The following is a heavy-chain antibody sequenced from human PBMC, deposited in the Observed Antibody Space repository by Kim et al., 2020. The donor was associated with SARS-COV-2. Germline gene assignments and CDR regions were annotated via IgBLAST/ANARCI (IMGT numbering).Heavy chain of an antibody. J-gene: IGHJ6*02. CDR3: ARHPMTTNYGMDV. D-gene: IGHD4-4*01. Sequence: STPTLKSRDAISRDTSKNKFSLRLSSVTAADTAVYYCARHPMTTNYGMDVWGQGTTVTVSS. V-gene: IGHV4-39*01.